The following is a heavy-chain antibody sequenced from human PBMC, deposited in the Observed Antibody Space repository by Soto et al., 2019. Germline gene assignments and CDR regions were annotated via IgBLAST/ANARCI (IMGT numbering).Heavy chain of an antibody. D-gene: IGHD5-12*01. V-gene: IGHV4-34*01. J-gene: IGHJ6*02. CDR3: ARGKPSGYRFGPRNFFYYGLDV. Sequence: PAETLCLTCAFFIASLGDHYWAWIRQSPDKGLEWTGEVHPSGSTDYNPSLKSRLTLSLDTSKNQFSLKVASVTAAGTAVYFCARGKPSGYRFGPRNFFYYGLDVWGPGTTVTVSS. CDR1: IASLGDHY. CDR2: VHPSGST.